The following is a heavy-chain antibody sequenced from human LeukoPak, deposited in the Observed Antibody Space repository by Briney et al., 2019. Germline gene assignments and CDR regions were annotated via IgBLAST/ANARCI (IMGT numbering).Heavy chain of an antibody. V-gene: IGHV3-21*01. CDR1: GFTFSYYS. J-gene: IGHJ6*02. CDR2: ISSSSSYI. Sequence: GGSLRLSCAASGFTFSYYSMNWVRQAPGKGLEWVSSISSSSSYIYYADSVKGRFTISRDNAKNSLYLQMNSLRAEDTAVYYCARYEVVRGVTGYYYYGMDVWGQGTTVTVSS. CDR3: ARYEVVRGVTGYYYYGMDV. D-gene: IGHD3-10*01.